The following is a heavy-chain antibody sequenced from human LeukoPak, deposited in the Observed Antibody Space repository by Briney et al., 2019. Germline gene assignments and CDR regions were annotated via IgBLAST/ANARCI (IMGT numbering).Heavy chain of an antibody. CDR2: INPNSGGT. CDR1: GYTFTGYY. D-gene: IGHD4-17*01. J-gene: IGHJ4*02. V-gene: IGHV1-2*02. CDR3: ARVKNKPYGDYGFADY. Sequence: ASVKVSCKASGYTFTGYYMHWVRQAPGQGLEWMGWINPNSGGTNYAQKFQGRVTMTRDTSISTAYMELNRLRSDDTAVYYCARVKNKPYGDYGFADYWGQGTLVTVSS.